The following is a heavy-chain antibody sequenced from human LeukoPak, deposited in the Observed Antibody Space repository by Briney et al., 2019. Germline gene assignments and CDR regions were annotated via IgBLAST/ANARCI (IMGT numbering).Heavy chain of an antibody. J-gene: IGHJ5*02. CDR2: IWYDGSNK. CDR3: AKEGTTGPYNWFDP. V-gene: IGHV3-33*06. CDR1: GFTFSSYG. Sequence: GGSLRLSCAASGFTFSSYGMHWVRQAPGKGLEWVAVIWYDGSNKYYADSVKGRFTISRDNSKNTLYLQINSLRAEDTAVYYCAKEGTTGPYNWFDPWGQGTLVTASS. D-gene: IGHD1-7*01.